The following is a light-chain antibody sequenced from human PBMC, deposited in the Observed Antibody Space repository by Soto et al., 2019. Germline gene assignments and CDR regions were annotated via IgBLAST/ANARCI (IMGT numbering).Light chain of an antibody. CDR2: DVS. Sequence: QSVLTQPASVSGSPGQSITISCSGTSSDIGGYNYVSWYRHHPGKAPKVIIHDVSHRPSGVSNRFSGSNSCNTASLTISGLQAEDEDDYYCGSYTSRSTLVFGGGTKVTVL. J-gene: IGLJ2*01. CDR1: SSDIGGYNY. V-gene: IGLV2-14*03. CDR3: GSYTSRSTLV.